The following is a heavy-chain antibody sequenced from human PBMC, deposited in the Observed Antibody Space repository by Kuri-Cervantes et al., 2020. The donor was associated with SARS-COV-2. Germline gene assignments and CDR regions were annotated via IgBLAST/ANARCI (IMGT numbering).Heavy chain of an antibody. D-gene: IGHD2-8*02. CDR3: ARELSAGGAFDI. Sequence: SVKVSCKASGGTFSSYTISWVRQAPGQGLEWMGRIIPILGIANYAQKFQGRVTITADKSTSTAYMELSSLRSEDTAVYYCARELSAGGAFDIWGQGTMVTVSS. V-gene: IGHV1-69*04. J-gene: IGHJ3*02. CDR1: GGTFSSYT. CDR2: IIPILGIA.